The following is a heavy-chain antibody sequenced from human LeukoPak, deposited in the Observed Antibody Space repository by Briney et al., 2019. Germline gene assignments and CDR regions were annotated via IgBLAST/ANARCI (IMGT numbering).Heavy chain of an antibody. CDR2: INPNSGGT. CDR3: ARGKYYYDSTPWSENWFDP. J-gene: IGHJ5*02. CDR1: GYTFTGYY. Sequence: ASVKVSCKASGYTFTGYYTHWVRQAPGQGLEWMGWINPNSGGTNYAQKFQGRVTMTRDTSISTAYMELSRLRSDDTAVYYCARGKYYYDSTPWSENWFDPWGQGTLVTVSS. D-gene: IGHD3-22*01. V-gene: IGHV1-2*02.